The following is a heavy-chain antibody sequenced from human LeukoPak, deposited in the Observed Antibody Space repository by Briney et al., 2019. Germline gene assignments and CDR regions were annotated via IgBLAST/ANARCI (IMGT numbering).Heavy chain of an antibody. CDR1: GSTFSSYS. J-gene: IGHJ4*02. Sequence: GGSLRLSCAASGSTFSSYSMNWVRQAPGKWLEWVSSISSSSSYIYYADSVKGRFTISRDNAKNSLYLQMNSLRAEDTAVYYCARDNAVAALDYWGQGTLVTVSS. D-gene: IGHD6-13*01. CDR3: ARDNAVAALDY. V-gene: IGHV3-21*01. CDR2: ISSSSSYI.